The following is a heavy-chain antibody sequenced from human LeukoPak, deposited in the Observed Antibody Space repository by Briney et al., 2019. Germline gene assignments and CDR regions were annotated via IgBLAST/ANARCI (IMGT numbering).Heavy chain of an antibody. Sequence: SETLSLTCAVSGGSISSSSYYWGWIRQPPGKGLEWIGSIYYSGSTYYNPSLKSRVTISVDTSKNQFSLKLSSVTAADTAVYYCARRGWFGEPFDYWGQGTLVTVSS. D-gene: IGHD3-10*01. V-gene: IGHV4-39*01. J-gene: IGHJ4*02. CDR2: IYYSGST. CDR3: ARRGWFGEPFDY. CDR1: GGSISSSSYY.